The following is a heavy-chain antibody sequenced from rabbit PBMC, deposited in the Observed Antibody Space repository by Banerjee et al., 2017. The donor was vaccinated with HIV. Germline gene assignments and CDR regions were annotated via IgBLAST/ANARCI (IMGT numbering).Heavy chain of an antibody. V-gene: IGHV1S45*01. D-gene: IGHD4-1*01. J-gene: IGHJ4*01. CDR3: ARDLAGVIGWNFKL. CDR2: IYAGSSGST. Sequence: EESGGDLVQPEGSLTLTCTASGFSLSSSYWICWVRQAPGKGLEWIACIYAGSSGSTYYASWAKGRFTISKTSSTTVTLQMTSLTAADTATYFCARDLAGVIGWNFKLWGPGTLVTVS. CDR1: GFSLSSSYW.